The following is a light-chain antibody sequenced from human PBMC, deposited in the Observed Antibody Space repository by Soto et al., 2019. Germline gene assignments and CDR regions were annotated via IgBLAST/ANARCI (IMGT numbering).Light chain of an antibody. CDR1: SEHSTYP. V-gene: IGLV4-69*01. J-gene: IGLJ2*01. CDR2: VNSDGSH. Sequence: QLVLTQPPSASASLGASLKVTCTLSSEHSTYPIAWHQQQPEKAPRYLMKVNSDGSHNKGDGIPDRFSGSSSGADRYLTISSLQSEDEADYYCQTWGTGIQLFGGGTKVTVL. CDR3: QTWGTGIQL.